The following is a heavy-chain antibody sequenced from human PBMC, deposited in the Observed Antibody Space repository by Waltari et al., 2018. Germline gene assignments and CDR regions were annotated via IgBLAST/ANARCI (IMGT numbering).Heavy chain of an antibody. D-gene: IGHD4-17*01. Sequence: QVQLQQWGAGLLKPPETLSLPCAVYGGSFSGYYWTWLRQPQGKGLEWIGEINDSGSTNYNPSLKSRVTISVDTSKNQFSLKLSSVTAADTAVYYCARTRYGDYVPSAFDIWGQGTMVTVSS. CDR2: INDSGST. CDR3: ARTRYGDYVPSAFDI. CDR1: GGSFSGYY. J-gene: IGHJ3*02. V-gene: IGHV4-34*01.